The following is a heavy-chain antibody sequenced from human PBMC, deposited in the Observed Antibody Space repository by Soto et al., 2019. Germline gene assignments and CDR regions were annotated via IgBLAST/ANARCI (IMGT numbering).Heavy chain of an antibody. D-gene: IGHD1-26*01. V-gene: IGHV4-30-4*01. CDR2: IYYSGST. CDR1: GGSISSGDYY. CDR3: ASSKGGSYFDY. Sequence: QVQLQESGPGLVKPSQTLSLTCTVSGGSISSGDYYWSWIRQPPGKGLEWIGYIYYSGSTDYNPSLKMRVTISVDTSQNQFSLKLSSVTAADTAVYYCASSKGGSYFDYWGQGTLVTVSS. J-gene: IGHJ4*02.